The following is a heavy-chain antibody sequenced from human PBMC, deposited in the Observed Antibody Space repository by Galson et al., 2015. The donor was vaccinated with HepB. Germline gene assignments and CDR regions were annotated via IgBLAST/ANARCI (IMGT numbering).Heavy chain of an antibody. J-gene: IGHJ1*01. CDR1: GFTFSRHS. CDR3: ARSSVADTRADLQH. CDR2: ISSGSSDI. V-gene: IGHV3-21*01. Sequence: SLRLSCAASGFTFSRHSMKWVRQAPGRGLEWVSSISSGSSDIYYTDSVKGRFTISRDNAKNSLYLEMNSLRAEDTAVYYCARSSVADTRADLQHWGQGTLVTVSS. D-gene: IGHD6-19*01.